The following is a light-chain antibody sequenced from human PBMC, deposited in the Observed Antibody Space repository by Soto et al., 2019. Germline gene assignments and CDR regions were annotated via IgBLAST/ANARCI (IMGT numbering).Light chain of an antibody. V-gene: IGKV4-1*01. J-gene: IGKJ5*01. CDR3: QQYYDTPHT. Sequence: DIVMTQSPDSLAVPMGESATINCKSSQGVLYGSHNKNYLAWYQQKPGQPPKLLIYWAATRESGVPDRFSGSGSGTDFALTISSLQAEDGAVYYCQQYYDTPHTCGQGTRLEIK. CDR1: QGVLYGSHNKNY. CDR2: WAA.